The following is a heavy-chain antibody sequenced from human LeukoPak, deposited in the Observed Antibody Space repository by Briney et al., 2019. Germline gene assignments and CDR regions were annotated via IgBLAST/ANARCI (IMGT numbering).Heavy chain of an antibody. Sequence: SETLSLTCTVSGGSISSYYWSWIRQPPGKGLEWIGYLFYSGNTNSNPSLKSRVTISADTSKNQFSLRLNSVTAADTAVYFCGRVRTGNTGSPEYFEDWGQGTLVTVSS. D-gene: IGHD5-12*01. V-gene: IGHV4-59*01. J-gene: IGHJ1*01. CDR1: GGSISSYY. CDR3: GRVRTGNTGSPEYFED. CDR2: LFYSGNT.